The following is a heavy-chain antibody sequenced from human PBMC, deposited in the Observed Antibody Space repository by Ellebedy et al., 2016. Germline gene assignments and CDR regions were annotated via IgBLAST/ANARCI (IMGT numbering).Heavy chain of an antibody. CDR3: ARSRGGTYQYYFDS. V-gene: IGHV1-18*01. CDR2: ISAYSGTT. D-gene: IGHD1-26*01. Sequence: RQAPGQGLEWMGWISAYSGTTNYLQNLQGRVTMTTDTSTSTAYMELRSLRSDDTAVYYCARSRGGTYQYYFDSWGQGTLVAVSS. J-gene: IGHJ4*02.